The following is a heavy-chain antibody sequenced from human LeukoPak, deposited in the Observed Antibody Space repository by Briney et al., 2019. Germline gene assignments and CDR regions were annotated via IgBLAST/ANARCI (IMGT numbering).Heavy chain of an antibody. CDR1: GFPFSSYS. CDR2: ISSSSSYI. Sequence: AGGSLRLSCAASGFPFSSYSMNWVRQAPGKGLEWVSSISSSSSYIYYADSVKGRFTISRDDAKNSLYLQINSLRAEDRAVYYCARMTGYSYGIDYWGQGTLVTVSS. CDR3: ARMTGYSYGIDY. D-gene: IGHD5-18*01. J-gene: IGHJ4*02. V-gene: IGHV3-21*01.